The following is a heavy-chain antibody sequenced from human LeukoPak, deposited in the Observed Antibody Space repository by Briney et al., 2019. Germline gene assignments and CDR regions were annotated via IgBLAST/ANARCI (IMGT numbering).Heavy chain of an antibody. D-gene: IGHD2/OR15-2a*01. J-gene: IGHJ3*02. V-gene: IGHV1-2*06. Sequence: ASVKVSCKASGYIFSDHYIHWVRQAPGQGLEWMGRINPDTGRTGYAQKFRDRVFMTRDTSIRTTYIELSRLASDDTAVYYCVRKESVRTRAYDIWGQGTLVTVSS. CDR3: VRKESVRTRAYDI. CDR1: GYIFSDHY. CDR2: INPDTGRT.